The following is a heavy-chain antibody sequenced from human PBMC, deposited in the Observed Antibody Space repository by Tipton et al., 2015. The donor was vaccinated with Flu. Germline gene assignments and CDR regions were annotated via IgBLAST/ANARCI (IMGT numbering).Heavy chain of an antibody. CDR1: GGSFSGYY. CDR2: INQSGRP. D-gene: IGHD2-8*01. Sequence: TLSLTCAVYGGSFSGYYWSWIRQSPGKGLEWTGEINQSGRPNYNPSLKNRVTISVDTSKNQFSLSLTSVTAADTAIYYCVKNGDSNWFDPWGQGTLVTVSS. CDR3: VKNGDSNWFDP. V-gene: IGHV4-34*01. J-gene: IGHJ5*02.